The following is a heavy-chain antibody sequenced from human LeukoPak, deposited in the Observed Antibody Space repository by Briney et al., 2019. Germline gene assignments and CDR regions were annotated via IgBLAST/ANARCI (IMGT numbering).Heavy chain of an antibody. CDR2: ISRSGSTK. CDR3: AREGDGYNSPIDY. Sequence: GGSLRLSCAASGFTFSDYNMRWIRQAPGKGLEWVSSISRSGSTKYYADSVKGRFTISRDNAKNSLFLQMNSLRAEDTAVYYCAREGDGYNSPIDYWGQGTLVTVSS. D-gene: IGHD5-24*01. V-gene: IGHV3-11*04. J-gene: IGHJ4*02. CDR1: GFTFSDYN.